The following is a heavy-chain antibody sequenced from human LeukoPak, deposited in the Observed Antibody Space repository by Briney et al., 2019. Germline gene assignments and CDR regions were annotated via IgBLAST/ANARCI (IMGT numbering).Heavy chain of an antibody. Sequence: ASVKVSCKASGDFLTNYDINWVRQAPGQGLQWMGWMNPINGKTGRYFEGRITMTRNTSINTAYMELTSLRSDDTAVYFCARGRTSSSWFDLWGQGTLVTVSS. CDR3: ARGRTSSSWFDL. J-gene: IGHJ5*02. D-gene: IGHD6-13*01. CDR1: GDFLTNYD. V-gene: IGHV1-8*01. CDR2: MNPINGKT.